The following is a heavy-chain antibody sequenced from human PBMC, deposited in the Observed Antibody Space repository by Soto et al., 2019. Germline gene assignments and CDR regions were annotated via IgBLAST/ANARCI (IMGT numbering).Heavy chain of an antibody. Sequence: LRLSCAASGFTFSSYDMHWVRQATGKGLEWVSAIGTAGDTYYPGSVKGRFTISRENAKNSLYLQMNSLRAGDTAVYYCARGRGGGAMVNRYYYGMDVWGQGTTVTVSS. J-gene: IGHJ6*02. D-gene: IGHD5-18*01. CDR1: GFTFSSYD. V-gene: IGHV3-13*01. CDR3: ARGRGGGAMVNRYYYGMDV. CDR2: IGTAGDT.